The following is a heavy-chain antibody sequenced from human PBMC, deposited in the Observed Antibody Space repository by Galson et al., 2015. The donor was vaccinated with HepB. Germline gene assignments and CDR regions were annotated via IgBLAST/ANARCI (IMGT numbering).Heavy chain of an antibody. CDR1: GFTFGSYS. D-gene: IGHD1-26*01. J-gene: IGHJ6*02. Sequence: SLRLSCAASGFTFGSYSMNWVRQAPGKGLEWVSSISSSSSYIYYADSVKGRFTISRDNAKNSLYLQMNSLRAEDTAVYYCARWELPPTGGMDVWGQGTTVTVSS. CDR2: ISSSSSYI. V-gene: IGHV3-21*01. CDR3: ARWELPPTGGMDV.